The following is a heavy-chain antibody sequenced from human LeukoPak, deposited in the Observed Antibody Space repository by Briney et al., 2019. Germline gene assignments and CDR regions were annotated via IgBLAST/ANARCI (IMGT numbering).Heavy chain of an antibody. CDR3: APGGNDYNNSAYPY. V-gene: IGHV3-49*04. Sequence: TGGSLRLSCRTSGFQFGEHAMAWVRQAPGEGVQWIGFIRSKLYGGAADYSASVKGRFTFSRDDPMGIVYGQMNSLKTEDTGVYYFAPGGNDYNNSAYPYWGQGTLVT. CDR2: IRSKLYGGAA. D-gene: IGHD4-11*01. CDR1: GFQFGEHA. J-gene: IGHJ4*02.